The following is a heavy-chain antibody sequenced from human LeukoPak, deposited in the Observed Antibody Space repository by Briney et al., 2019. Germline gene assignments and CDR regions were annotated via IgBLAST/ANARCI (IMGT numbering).Heavy chain of an antibody. J-gene: IGHJ6*02. CDR3: ERDATIYTEYYYYGMDV. D-gene: IGHD5-12*01. Sequence: SETLSLTCAVYGGSFSGYYWSWIRQPTGKGLEWIGEINHSGSTNYNPSLKSRVTISVDTSKNQFSLKLSSVTAADTAVYYCERDATIYTEYYYYGMDVWGQGTTVTVSS. V-gene: IGHV4-34*01. CDR1: GGSFSGYY. CDR2: INHSGST.